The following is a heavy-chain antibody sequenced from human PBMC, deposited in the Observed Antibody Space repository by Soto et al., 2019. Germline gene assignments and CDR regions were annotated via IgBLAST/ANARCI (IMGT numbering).Heavy chain of an antibody. D-gene: IGHD2-8*01. Sequence: GGSLRLSCAASGFTFSIFAMSWVRQSPGKGLEWVSTISGSGGSTYYADAVKGRFTISRDNSMGTLYLQMKSLRVEDTAIYYCAKEVSMGSTVDLGYWGQGSLVTF. V-gene: IGHV3-23*01. J-gene: IGHJ4*02. CDR1: GFTFSIFA. CDR2: ISGSGGST. CDR3: AKEVSMGSTVDLGY.